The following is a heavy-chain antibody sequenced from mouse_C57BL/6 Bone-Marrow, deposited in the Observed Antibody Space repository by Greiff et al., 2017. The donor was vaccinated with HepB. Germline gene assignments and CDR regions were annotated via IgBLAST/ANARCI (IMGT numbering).Heavy chain of an antibody. V-gene: IGHV1-80*01. D-gene: IGHD1-1*01. Sequence: VQLVESGAELVKPGASVKISCKASGYAFSSYWMNWVKQRPGKGLEWIGQIYPGDGDTNYNGKFKGKATLTADKSSSTAYMQLSSLTSEDSAVYFCARVYGSSYGDYWGQGTSVTVSS. CDR1: GYAFSSYW. J-gene: IGHJ4*01. CDR3: ARVYGSSYGDY. CDR2: IYPGDGDT.